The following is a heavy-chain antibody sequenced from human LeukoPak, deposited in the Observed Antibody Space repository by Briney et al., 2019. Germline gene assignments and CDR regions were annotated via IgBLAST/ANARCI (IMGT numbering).Heavy chain of an antibody. CDR1: GFTFSSYS. CDR3: TTEMGYCSGGSCYRLFDY. CDR2: ISGSGGNT. J-gene: IGHJ4*02. V-gene: IGHV3-23*01. D-gene: IGHD2-15*01. Sequence: PGGSLRLSCAASGFTFSSYSMNWVRQTPGKGPEWVSNISGSGGNTYYADSVKGRFTISRDNSKNTLYLQMNSLKTEDTAVYYCTTEMGYCSGGSCYRLFDYWGQGTLVTVSS.